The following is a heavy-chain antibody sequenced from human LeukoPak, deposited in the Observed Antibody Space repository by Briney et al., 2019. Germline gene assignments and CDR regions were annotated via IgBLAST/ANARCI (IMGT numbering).Heavy chain of an antibody. CDR2: FDPEDGET. J-gene: IGHJ4*02. D-gene: IGHD3-3*01. V-gene: IGHV1-24*01. CDR3: ATGKLRFLEWLFPFDY. Sequence: GASVKVSCKVSGSTLTELSMHWVRQAPGKGLEWMGGFDPEDGETIYAQKFQGRVTMTEDTSTDTAYMELSSLRSEDTAVYYCATGKLRFLEWLFPFDYWGQGTLVTVSS. CDR1: GSTLTELS.